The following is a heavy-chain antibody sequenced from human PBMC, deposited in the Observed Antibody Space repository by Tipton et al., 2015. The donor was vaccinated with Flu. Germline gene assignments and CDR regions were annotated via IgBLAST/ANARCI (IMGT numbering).Heavy chain of an antibody. D-gene: IGHD4-11*01. CDR2: IHRAGNS. CDR1: SGSFSGYF. V-gene: IGHV4-34*01. CDR3: ARRDYSNYVSEPKNWFDP. J-gene: IGHJ5*02. Sequence: TLSLTCAVYSGSFSGYFWSWIRQPPGKGLEWIGNIHRAGNSYYNPSLKSRVTMSVDRSTNQFSLRLASVTAADTALYFCARRDYSNYVSEPKNWFDPWGQGILVTVSS.